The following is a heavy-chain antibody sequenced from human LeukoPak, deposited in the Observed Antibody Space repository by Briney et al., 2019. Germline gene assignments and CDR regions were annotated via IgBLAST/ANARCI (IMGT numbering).Heavy chain of an antibody. CDR2: INSDGSST. V-gene: IGHV3-74*01. CDR3: ARDQIYFSGGYCYFDY. D-gene: IGHD2-15*01. CDR1: GFTFRSYW. J-gene: IGHJ4*02. Sequence: GGSLRLSCAAFGFTFRSYWMHWVRQAPGKGLVWVSRINSDGSSTSYADSVKGRFTISRDNAKNTLYLQMNSLRVEDSAVYYCARDQIYFSGGYCYFDYWGQGTLVTVSS.